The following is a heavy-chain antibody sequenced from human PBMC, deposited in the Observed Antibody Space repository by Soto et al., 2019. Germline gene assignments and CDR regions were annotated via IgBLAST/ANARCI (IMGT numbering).Heavy chain of an antibody. CDR2: ISTYSGDT. D-gene: IGHD3-9*01. V-gene: IGHV1-18*01. CDR1: GYTFFTYD. J-gene: IGHJ5*02. CDR3: AIHHGPTISANWFDP. Sequence: QVHLVQSGVEVKTPGASVKVSCQASGYTFFTYDISWVRQAPGQGLEWMGWISTYSGDTKYAQKFQGRVTMTTDTSTTTAYLELWSLTSDDSAVYYCAIHHGPTISANWFDPWGQGTLVTVSS.